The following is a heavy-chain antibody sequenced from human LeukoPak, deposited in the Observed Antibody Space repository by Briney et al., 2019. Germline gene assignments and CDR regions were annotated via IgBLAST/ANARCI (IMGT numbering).Heavy chain of an antibody. V-gene: IGHV4-39*07. CDR1: GGSISSTNYY. J-gene: IGHJ4*02. D-gene: IGHD2-21*02. Sequence: PSETLSLTCTVSGGSISSTNYYWGWIRQPPGKGLEWIGSIYYSGSTNYNPSLKSRVTISVDTSKNQFSLKLSSVTAADTAVYYCARFCPSGGDCYSGFYWGQGTLVTVSS. CDR2: IYYSGST. CDR3: ARFCPSGGDCYSGFY.